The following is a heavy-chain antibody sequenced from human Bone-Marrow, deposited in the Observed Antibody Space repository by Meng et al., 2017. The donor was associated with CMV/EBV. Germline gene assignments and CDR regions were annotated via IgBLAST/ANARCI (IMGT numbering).Heavy chain of an antibody. CDR3: ARGYSYVDAFDI. J-gene: IGHJ3*02. V-gene: IGHV1-24*01. Sequence: ASVNVSCKVSGYTLTELSMHWVRQAPGKGLEWMGGFDPEDGETIYAQKFQGRVTMTEDTSTDTAYMELSSLRSEDTAVYYCARGYSYVDAFDIWGQGTMVTVSS. CDR1: GYTLTELS. D-gene: IGHD5-18*01. CDR2: FDPEDGET.